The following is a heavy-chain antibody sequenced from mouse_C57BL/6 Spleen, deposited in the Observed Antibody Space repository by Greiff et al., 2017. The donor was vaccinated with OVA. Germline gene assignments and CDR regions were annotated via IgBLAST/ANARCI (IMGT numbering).Heavy chain of an antibody. Sequence: QVQLQQSGPELVKPGASVKISCKASGYAFSSSWMNWVKQRPGKGLEWIGRSYPGDGDTNYNGKFKGKATLTADKSSSTAYMQLSSLTSEDSAVYYYAGRPYFDYWGQGTTLTVSS. CDR2: SYPGDGDT. J-gene: IGHJ2*01. CDR3: AGRPYFDY. V-gene: IGHV1-82*01. CDR1: GYAFSSSW.